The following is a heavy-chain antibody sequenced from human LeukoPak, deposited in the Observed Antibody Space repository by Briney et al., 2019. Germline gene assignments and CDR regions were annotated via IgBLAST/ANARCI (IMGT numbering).Heavy chain of an antibody. J-gene: IGHJ4*02. CDR2: IKYDGSEK. Sequence: GGSLRLSCAASGFTLSIYWMSWVRQAPGKGLEWVANIKYDGSEKDYVDSVKGRFTISRDNAKNSLYLQMNSLRAEDTAVYYCARDIAPAGLFFDYWGQGTLVTVSS. CDR3: ARDIAPAGLFFDY. CDR1: GFTLSIYW. V-gene: IGHV3-7*01. D-gene: IGHD6-13*01.